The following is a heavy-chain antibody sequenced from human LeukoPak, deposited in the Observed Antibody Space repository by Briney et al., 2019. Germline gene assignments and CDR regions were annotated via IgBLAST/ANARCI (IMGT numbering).Heavy chain of an antibody. CDR1: GFTVGANY. J-gene: IGHJ4*02. D-gene: IGHD1-26*01. V-gene: IGHV3-66*02. CDR3: ARDFYGGRYGVDY. Sequence: GGSLRLSCAASGFTVGANYMTWVRQAPGKGLEWVSSIYSGGSTYYSDSVKGRFTISRDNSKNTLYLQMNSLRPEDTAVYYCARDFYGGRYGVDYWGQGTLVTVSS. CDR2: IYSGGST.